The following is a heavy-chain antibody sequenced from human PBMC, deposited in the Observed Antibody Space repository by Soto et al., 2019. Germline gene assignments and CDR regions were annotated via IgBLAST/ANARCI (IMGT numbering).Heavy chain of an antibody. J-gene: IGHJ4*02. CDR1: GGSFSGYY. CDR2: INHSGST. V-gene: IGHV4-34*01. Sequence: SETLSLTCAVYGGSFSGYYWSWIRQPPGKGLEWIGEINHSGSTNYNPSLKSRVTISVDTSKNQFSLKLSSVTAADTAVYYCARAENYDFWSGYSPLDYWGQGTLVTVSS. CDR3: ARAENYDFWSGYSPLDY. D-gene: IGHD3-3*01.